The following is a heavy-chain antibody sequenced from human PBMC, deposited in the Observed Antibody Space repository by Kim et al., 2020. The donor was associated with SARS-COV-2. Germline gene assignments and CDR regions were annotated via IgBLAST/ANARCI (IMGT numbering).Heavy chain of an antibody. Sequence: GGSLRLSFAASGFTLSSYAMSWVRQAPGKGLEWVSVIYSGGSSTNYADSVKGRFTISRDSSKNTLYLQMNSLTAEDTALYDCARDSRGYTGIRLSFDIWG. CDR1: GFTLSSYA. CDR2: IYSGGSST. CDR3: ARDSRGYTGIRLSFDI. V-gene: IGHV3-23*03. D-gene: IGHD1-26*01. J-gene: IGHJ3*02.